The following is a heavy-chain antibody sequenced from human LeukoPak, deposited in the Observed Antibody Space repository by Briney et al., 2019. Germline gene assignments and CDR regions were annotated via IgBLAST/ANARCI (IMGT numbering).Heavy chain of an antibody. Sequence: GGSLRLSCAASGFTFSSYGMHWVRQAPGKGLEWVSYMTSDTRTIYYAVSVQGRFTISRDNAKNSVYLQMDSLRHEDTAVYYCARSVEGSFDYWGQGTLVTVSS. CDR3: ARSVEGSFDY. D-gene: IGHD3-3*01. V-gene: IGHV3-48*02. CDR2: MTSDTRTI. CDR1: GFTFSSYG. J-gene: IGHJ4*02.